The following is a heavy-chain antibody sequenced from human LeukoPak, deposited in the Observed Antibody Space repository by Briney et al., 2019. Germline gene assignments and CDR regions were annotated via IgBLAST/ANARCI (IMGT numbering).Heavy chain of an antibody. D-gene: IGHD5-12*01. Sequence: SGGSLRLSCAASGFSFSSYAMSWVRQAPGKGLEWVSAISGSGGSTYYADSVKGRFTISRDNSKNTLYLQMNSLRAEDTAVYYCAKESHGSIVATTFDYWGQGTLATVSS. CDR3: AKESHGSIVATTFDY. CDR1: GFSFSSYA. J-gene: IGHJ4*02. CDR2: ISGSGGST. V-gene: IGHV3-23*01.